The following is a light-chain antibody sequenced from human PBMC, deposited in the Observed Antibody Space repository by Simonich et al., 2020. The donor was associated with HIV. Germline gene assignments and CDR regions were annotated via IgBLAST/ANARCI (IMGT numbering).Light chain of an antibody. CDR2: RNS. V-gene: IGLV1-47*01. CDR3: QSYDSSLSGWV. J-gene: IGLJ3*02. CDR1: SSNIGSNY. Sequence: QSVLTQPPSASGTPGQRVTISCSGSSSNIGSNYVYWYQQLPGTAPKLLIYRNSRRPSGVPDRFSGSKSGTSASLAISGLRSEDEADYYCQSYDSSLSGWVFGGGTELTVL.